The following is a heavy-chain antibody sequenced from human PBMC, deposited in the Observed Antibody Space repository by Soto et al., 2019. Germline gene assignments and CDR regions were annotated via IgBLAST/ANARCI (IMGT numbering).Heavy chain of an antibody. V-gene: IGHV3-11*01. CDR2: ISSSGTTI. CDR1: GFTFSDYY. Sequence: PGGSLRLSCAASGFTFSDYYMSWIRQAPGKGLEWVSYISSSGTTIYYADSVKGRFTISRDNAKNSLYLQMNSLRAEDTAVYYCARASPQNTYALNWFDPWGQGTLVTVSS. J-gene: IGHJ5*02. D-gene: IGHD5-18*01. CDR3: ARASPQNTYALNWFDP.